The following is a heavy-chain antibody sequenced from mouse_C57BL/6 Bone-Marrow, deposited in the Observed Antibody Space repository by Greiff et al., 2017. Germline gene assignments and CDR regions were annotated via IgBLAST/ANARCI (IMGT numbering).Heavy chain of an antibody. Sequence: QVQLQQPGAELVKPGASVKLSCKASGYTFTSYWMHWVKQRPGQGLEWIGMIHPNSGSTNYNEKFKSKATLTVDKSSSTAYMQLSSLTSEDSAVYYGGYGVWQLPWYFDVWGTGTTVTVSS. J-gene: IGHJ1*03. V-gene: IGHV1-64*01. CDR2: IHPNSGST. CDR3: GYGVWQLPWYFDV. CDR1: GYTFTSYW. D-gene: IGHD2-10*02.